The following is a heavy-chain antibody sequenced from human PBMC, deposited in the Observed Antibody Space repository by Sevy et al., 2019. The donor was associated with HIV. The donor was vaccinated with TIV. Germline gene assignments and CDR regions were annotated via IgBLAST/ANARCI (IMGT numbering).Heavy chain of an antibody. CDR3: ITDPGYRGYDEEVINYYYYGMDV. CDR2: IKSKTDGGTI. D-gene: IGHD5-12*01. J-gene: IGHJ6*02. Sequence: GGSLRLSCAASGFTFSSAWMSWVRLAPGKGLEWVGRIKSKTDGGTIDYAAPVKGRFTISREDPKNTLYLQMNGLKTEETAVYYCITDPGYRGYDEEVINYYYYGMDVWGQGTTVTVSS. V-gene: IGHV3-15*01. CDR1: GFTFSSAW.